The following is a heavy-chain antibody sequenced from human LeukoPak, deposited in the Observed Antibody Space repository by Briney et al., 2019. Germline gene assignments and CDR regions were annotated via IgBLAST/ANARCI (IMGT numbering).Heavy chain of an antibody. J-gene: IGHJ6*02. CDR3: AKGERPDYYYYGMDV. V-gene: IGHV3-9*01. D-gene: IGHD1-1*01. CDR2: ISWNSGSV. Sequence: PGGSLRPSCAASGFTFDDYAMHWVRQAPGKGLEWVSGISWNSGSVGYADSVKGRFTISRDNAKNSLYLQMNSLRAEDTALYYCAKGERPDYYYYGMDVWGQGTTVTVSS. CDR1: GFTFDDYA.